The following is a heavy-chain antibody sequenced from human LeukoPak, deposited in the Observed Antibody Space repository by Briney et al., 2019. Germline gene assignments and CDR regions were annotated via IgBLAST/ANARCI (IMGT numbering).Heavy chain of an antibody. CDR2: IYYSGST. CDR1: GGSISSSSYS. Sequence: SETLSLTCTVSGGSISSSSYSWGWIRQPPGKGLEWIGSIYYSGSTYYNPSLKSRVTISVDTSKNQFSLKLSSVTAADTAVYYCARHATTYYYDSSGYYYPYYFDYWGQGTLVTVSS. V-gene: IGHV4-39*01. D-gene: IGHD3-22*01. CDR3: ARHATTYYYDSSGYYYPYYFDY. J-gene: IGHJ4*02.